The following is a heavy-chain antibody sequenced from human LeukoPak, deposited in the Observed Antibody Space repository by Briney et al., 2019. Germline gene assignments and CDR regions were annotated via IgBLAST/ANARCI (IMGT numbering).Heavy chain of an antibody. CDR1: GYTFTGYY. J-gene: IGHJ4*02. Sequence: ASVKVSCKASGYTFTGYYMHWVRQAPGQGLEGMGWINPNSGGTNYAQKFQGRVTMTRDTSISTAYMELSRLRSDDTAVYYCASQSYYYDSSGYLDYWGQGTLVTVSS. V-gene: IGHV1-2*02. D-gene: IGHD3-22*01. CDR3: ASQSYYYDSSGYLDY. CDR2: INPNSGGT.